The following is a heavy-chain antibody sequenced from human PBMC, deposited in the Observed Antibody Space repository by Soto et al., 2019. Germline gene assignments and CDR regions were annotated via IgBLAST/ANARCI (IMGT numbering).Heavy chain of an antibody. J-gene: IGHJ5*02. CDR2: IHPHSGAT. V-gene: IGHV1-2*04. D-gene: IGHD2-8*01. CDR3: VREGVGPTYGWFDP. Sequence: QVQLVQSGAEVKKPGASVKVSCEATGYTFTGNYLHWVRQAPGQGLEWMGWIHPHSGATKYAQKLQGWVTMTRDTSISTAYLDLSSRKSNDTAVYYCVREGVGPTYGWFDPWGQGTLVTVSS. CDR1: GYTFTGNY.